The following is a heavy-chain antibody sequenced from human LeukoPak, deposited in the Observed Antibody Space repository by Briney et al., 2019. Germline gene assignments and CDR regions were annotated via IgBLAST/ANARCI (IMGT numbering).Heavy chain of an antibody. J-gene: IGHJ4*02. CDR1: GFTFSTFA. D-gene: IGHD5-18*01. V-gene: IGHV3-23*01. CDR2: IFPSGGEI. Sequence: GGSLRLSCAASGFTFSTFAMLWVRQPPGKGLEWVSSIFPSGGEIHYAHSVRGRFTISRDNSKSILSLQMNSLRAEDTAIYYCATYRQVLLPFESWGQGTLVTVSS. CDR3: ATYRQVLLPFES.